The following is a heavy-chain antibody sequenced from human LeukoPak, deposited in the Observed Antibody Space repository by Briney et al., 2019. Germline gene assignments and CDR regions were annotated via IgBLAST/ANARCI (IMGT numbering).Heavy chain of an antibody. CDR2: ISAYNGNT. D-gene: IGHD3-3*01. Sequence: GASVKVSCKASGYTFTSYGISWVRQAPGQGLEWMGWISAYNGNTNYAQKLQGRVTMTTDTSTSTAYMELSSLRSEDTAVYYCARGVQDYDLWSGGNWFDPWGQGTQVTVSS. CDR3: ARGVQDYDLWSGGNWFDP. V-gene: IGHV1-18*01. J-gene: IGHJ5*02. CDR1: GYTFTSYG.